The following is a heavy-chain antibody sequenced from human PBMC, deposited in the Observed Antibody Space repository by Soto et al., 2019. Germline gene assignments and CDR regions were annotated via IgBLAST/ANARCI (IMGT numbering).Heavy chain of an antibody. CDR2: ISSSGSTI. D-gene: IGHD2-2*01. J-gene: IGHJ4*02. CDR1: GFTFSSYE. CDR3: ARAASAARSVSFDY. V-gene: IGHV3-48*03. Sequence: LRLSCAASGFTFSSYEMNWVRKAPGKGLEWVSYISSSGSTIYYADSVKGRFTISRDNAKNSLYLQMNSLRAEDTAVYYCARAASAARSVSFDYWGQGTLVTVSS.